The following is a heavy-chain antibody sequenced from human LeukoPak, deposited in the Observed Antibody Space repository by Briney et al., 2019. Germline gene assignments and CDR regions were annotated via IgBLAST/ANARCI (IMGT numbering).Heavy chain of an antibody. CDR3: ARHGGNNYGIDY. D-gene: IGHD5-24*01. V-gene: IGHV5-51*01. J-gene: IGHJ4*02. Sequence: GESLKISCKGSGYSFTSYWIDWVRQMPGKGLEGMGTIYPGDSDTRYSPSFQGQLTISADKSITTAYLEWNRLKASDNAMYYCARHGGNNYGIDYWGQGTLVTVSS. CDR1: GYSFTSYW. CDR2: IYPGDSDT.